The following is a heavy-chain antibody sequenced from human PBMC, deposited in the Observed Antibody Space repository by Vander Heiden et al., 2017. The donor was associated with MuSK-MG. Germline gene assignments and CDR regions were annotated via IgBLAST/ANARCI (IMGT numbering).Heavy chain of an antibody. J-gene: IGHJ6*03. CDR1: GGSISSYY. CDR3: ARVGKFLEWLLPHYYYYYMDV. D-gene: IGHD3-3*01. CDR2: IYYSGST. Sequence: QVQLQESGPGLVKPSETLSLTCTVPGGSISSYYWTWIRQPPGKGLEWIGYIYYSGSTNYNPSLKSRVTISVDTSKNQFSLKLSSVTAADTAVYYCARVGKFLEWLLPHYYYYYMDVWGKGTTVTVSS. V-gene: IGHV4-59*01.